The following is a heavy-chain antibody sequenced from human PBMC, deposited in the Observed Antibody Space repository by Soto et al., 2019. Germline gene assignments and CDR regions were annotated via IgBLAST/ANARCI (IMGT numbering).Heavy chain of an antibody. V-gene: IGHV4-34*01. CDR3: ARGTGGFPTAYYYYGMDV. J-gene: IGHJ6*02. D-gene: IGHD3-16*01. Sequence: PSETLSLTCAVYGGSFGGYYWSWIRQPPGKGLEWIGEINHSGSTNYNPSLKSRVTISVDTSKNQFSLKLSSVTAADTAVYYCARGTGGFPTAYYYYGMDVWGQGTTVTVSS. CDR2: INHSGST. CDR1: GGSFGGYY.